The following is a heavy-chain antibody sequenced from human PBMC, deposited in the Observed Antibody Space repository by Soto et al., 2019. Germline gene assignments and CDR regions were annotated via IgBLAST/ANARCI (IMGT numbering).Heavy chain of an antibody. J-gene: IGHJ4*02. D-gene: IGHD1-20*01. Sequence: VGSLRLSCAASGFTFSSYAMSWVRQAPGNGLEWVSAISGSGGSTYYADSVKGRFTISRDNSKNTLYLRMNSLRAEDTAVYYCAKEPPSDNWNDEGEYYFDYWGQGTLVTVSS. V-gene: IGHV3-23*01. CDR1: GFTFSSYA. CDR2: ISGSGGST. CDR3: AKEPPSDNWNDEGEYYFDY.